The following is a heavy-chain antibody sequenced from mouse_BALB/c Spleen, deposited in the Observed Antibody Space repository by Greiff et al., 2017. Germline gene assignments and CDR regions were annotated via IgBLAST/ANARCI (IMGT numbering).Heavy chain of an antibody. D-gene: IGHD1-1*02. J-gene: IGHJ3*01. V-gene: IGHV7-1*02. CDR1: GFTFSDFY. CDR3: ARDARWSWFAY. Sequence: EVNVVESGGGLVQPGGSLRLSCATSGFTFSDFYMEWVRQPPGKRLEWIAASRNKANDYTTEYSASVKGRFIVSRDTSQSILYLQMNALRAEDTAIYYCARDARWSWFAYWGQGTLVTVSA. CDR2: SRNKANDYTT.